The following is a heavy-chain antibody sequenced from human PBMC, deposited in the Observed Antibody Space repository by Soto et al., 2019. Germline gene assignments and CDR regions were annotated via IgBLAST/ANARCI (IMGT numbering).Heavy chain of an antibody. CDR1: GGSFSGYY. D-gene: IGHD2-15*01. CDR2: INHSGST. V-gene: IGHV4-34*01. CDR3: ARGRPRGSGSWFDP. Sequence: PSETLSLTCAVYGGSFSGYYWSWIRQPPGKGLEWIGEINHSGSTNYNPSLKSRVTISVDTSKNQFSLKLSSVPAAEPAVYYCARGRPRGSGSWFDPWGQGTLVTVSS. J-gene: IGHJ5*02.